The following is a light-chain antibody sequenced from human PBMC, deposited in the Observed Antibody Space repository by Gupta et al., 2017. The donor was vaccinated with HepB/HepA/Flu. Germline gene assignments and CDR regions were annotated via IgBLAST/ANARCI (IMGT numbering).Light chain of an antibody. CDR3: QQYGQFRS. Sequence: DVQMTQSPSTPSASVGDSVTITCRASQNIYYWLAWYQQRPGKAPKLLVHTASVLESGVPERISGSGFGTDFTLTINNLQPDDSATYYCQQYGQFRSFGQGTRLEMK. V-gene: IGKV1-5*03. J-gene: IGKJ2*04. CDR2: TAS. CDR1: QNIYYW.